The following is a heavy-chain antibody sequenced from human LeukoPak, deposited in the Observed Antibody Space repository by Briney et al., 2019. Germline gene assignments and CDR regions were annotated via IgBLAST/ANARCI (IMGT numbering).Heavy chain of an antibody. CDR3: AKDYGDYRNYYYYYMDV. V-gene: IGHV3-43*02. D-gene: IGHD4-17*01. J-gene: IGHJ6*03. CDR2: ISGDGGST. Sequence: PGGSLRLSCAASGFTFDDYAMHWVRQAPGKGLEWVSLISGDGGSTYYADSVKGRFTISRDNSKNSLYLQMNSLRTEDTALYYCAKDYGDYRNYYYYYMDVWGKGTPVTVSS. CDR1: GFTFDDYA.